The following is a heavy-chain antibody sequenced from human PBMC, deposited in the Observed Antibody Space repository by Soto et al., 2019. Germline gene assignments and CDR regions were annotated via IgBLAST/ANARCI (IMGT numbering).Heavy chain of an antibody. Sequence: GWSLSLSCEASGSMLSTYLMSWVRQAPGKGLEWVANIKQGGNEKFYVDSVKGRFTISRDNAKKSLFLQMNSLRPEDTAVYYCVGALTYVMPYYYYGIYVWGQGTTVTISS. V-gene: IGHV3-7*01. CDR2: IKQGGNEK. D-gene: IGHD3-16*01. CDR3: VGALTYVMPYYYYGIYV. J-gene: IGHJ6*02. CDR1: GSMLSTYL.